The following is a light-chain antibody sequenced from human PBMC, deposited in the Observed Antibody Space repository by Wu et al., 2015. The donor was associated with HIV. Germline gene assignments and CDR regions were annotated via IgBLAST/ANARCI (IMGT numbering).Light chain of an antibody. CDR3: QQYDSWPPKVT. CDR2: GAS. J-gene: IGKJ5*01. V-gene: IGKV3-20*01. Sequence: EIVLTQSPGTLSLSPGERGTLSCRASQSVSSSYLAWFQQKPGQAPRLLIYGASIRATGVPDRFSGSGSGTDFTLTISSLQSEDFAVYYCQQYDSWPPKVTFGQGTRLEIK. CDR1: QSVSSSY.